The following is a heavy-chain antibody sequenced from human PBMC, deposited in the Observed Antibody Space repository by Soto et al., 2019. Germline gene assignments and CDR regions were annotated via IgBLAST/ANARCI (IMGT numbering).Heavy chain of an antibody. CDR3: AKGVEGYVVSSFDS. D-gene: IGHD5-12*01. V-gene: IGHV3-30-3*01. Sequence: GGSLRLSCAASGFTFSSYAMHWVRQAPGKGLEWVAVITYDGSNKYYADSVKGRITISRDNSKNTLSLQMDSLRVEDTAIYYCAKGVEGYVVSSFDSWGQGALVTVSS. CDR2: ITYDGSNK. CDR1: GFTFSSYA. J-gene: IGHJ4*02.